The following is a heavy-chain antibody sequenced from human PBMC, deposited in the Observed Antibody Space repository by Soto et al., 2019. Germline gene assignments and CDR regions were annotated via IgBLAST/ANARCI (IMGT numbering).Heavy chain of an antibody. Sequence: QPGGSLRLSCAASGFTFSSYWMHWVRQAPGKGLVWVSRINSDGSSTSYADSVKGRFTISRDNAKNTLYLQMNSLRAEDTAVYYCAREGTPYLYYYYYYMDVWGKGTTVTVSS. CDR3: AREGTPYLYYYYYYMDV. CDR1: GFTFSSYW. CDR2: INSDGSST. D-gene: IGHD1-1*01. J-gene: IGHJ6*03. V-gene: IGHV3-74*01.